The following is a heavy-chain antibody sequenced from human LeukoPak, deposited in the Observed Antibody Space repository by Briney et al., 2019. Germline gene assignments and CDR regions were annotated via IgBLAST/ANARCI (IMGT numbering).Heavy chain of an antibody. J-gene: IGHJ4*02. CDR1: GYTFTGYY. Sequence: ASVKVSCKASGYTFTGYYIHWVRQAPGQGLEWMGWIKSNSGGTNYAQQFQGRLTMTRDTAISTAYMELSRLRSDDTAVYYCARVKTMIIVVSLFDYWGQGTLVTVSS. CDR3: ARVKTMIIVVSLFDY. D-gene: IGHD3-22*01. V-gene: IGHV1-2*02. CDR2: IKSNSGGT.